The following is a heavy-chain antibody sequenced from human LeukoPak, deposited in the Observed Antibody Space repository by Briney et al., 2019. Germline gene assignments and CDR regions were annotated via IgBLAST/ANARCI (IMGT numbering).Heavy chain of an antibody. V-gene: IGHV1-46*01. J-gene: IGHJ1*01. CDR3: ASLVPTYYYDSSGYYPPEYFQH. CDR2: INPSGGST. D-gene: IGHD3-22*01. CDR1: GYTFTSYY. Sequence: ASVKVSCKASGYTFTSYYMHWVRQAPGQGLEWMGIINPSGGSTSYAQKFQGRVTMTRDTSTSTVYMELSSLRSEDTAVYYCASLVPTYYYDSSGYYPPEYFQHWGQGTLVTVSS.